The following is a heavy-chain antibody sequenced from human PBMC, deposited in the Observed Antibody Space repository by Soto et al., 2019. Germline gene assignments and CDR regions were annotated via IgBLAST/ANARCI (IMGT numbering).Heavy chain of an antibody. Sequence: PGGSLRLSCTTSGFTFGDYAISWVRQAPGKGLEWVGFIRSKAYGGTTEYAASVKGRFTISRDDSKSIAYLQMNSLKTEDTAVYYCSEAVDTFFGVVTQGPVWGQGTAVTVSS. CDR1: GFTFGDYA. V-gene: IGHV3-49*04. CDR3: SEAVDTFFGVVTQGPV. D-gene: IGHD3-3*01. J-gene: IGHJ6*02. CDR2: IRSKAYGGTT.